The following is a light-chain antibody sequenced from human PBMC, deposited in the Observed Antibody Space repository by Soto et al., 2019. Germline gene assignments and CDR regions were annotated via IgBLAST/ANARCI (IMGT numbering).Light chain of an antibody. CDR1: SGTVTSGHY. CDR2: DTS. Sequence: QAVVTQEPSLTVSPGGTVILTCGSSSGTVTSGHYPYWFQQKPGQAPKTLIYDTSIKHSWTPARFSGSLLGGKAALTLSGAQPEDEAEYYCLLSYIGPRVFGGGTKLTVL. V-gene: IGLV7-46*01. J-gene: IGLJ3*02. CDR3: LLSYIGPRV.